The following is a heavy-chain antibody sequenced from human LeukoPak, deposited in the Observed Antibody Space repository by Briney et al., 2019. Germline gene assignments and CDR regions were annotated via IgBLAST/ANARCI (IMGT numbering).Heavy chain of an antibody. D-gene: IGHD6-13*01. J-gene: IGHJ4*02. CDR3: ARSRDSSSSHYFDN. Sequence: GESLKISCQGSGYTFSSYWIGWVRQMPGKGLEWMGVIYPGDSDTRYGPSFQGQVTISADKSSSAAYLQWSSLKASDTATYYCARSRDSSSSHYFDNWGQGTLVTVSS. CDR2: IYPGDSDT. V-gene: IGHV5-51*01. CDR1: GYTFSSYW.